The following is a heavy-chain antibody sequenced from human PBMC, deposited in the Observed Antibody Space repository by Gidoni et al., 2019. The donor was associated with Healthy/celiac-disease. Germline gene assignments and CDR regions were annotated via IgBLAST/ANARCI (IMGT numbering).Heavy chain of an antibody. D-gene: IGHD4-4*01. Sequence: QLQLQESGPGLMKPSETLSLTCTVSDCSISSSSYYWGWIRQPPGKGLEWIGSIYYSGSTYYNPSLKSRVTISVDTSKNQFSLKLSSVTAADTAVYYCARRETTVREFPTNFTDYWGQGTLVTVSS. J-gene: IGHJ4*02. CDR2: IYYSGST. CDR3: ARRETTVREFPTNFTDY. CDR1: DCSISSSSYY. V-gene: IGHV4-39*01.